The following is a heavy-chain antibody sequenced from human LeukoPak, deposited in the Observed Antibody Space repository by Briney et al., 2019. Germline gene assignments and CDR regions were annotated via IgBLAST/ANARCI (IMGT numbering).Heavy chain of an antibody. CDR1: GYTFIGYY. D-gene: IGHD6-13*01. CDR2: INPNSGGT. CDR3: AILPLGIAAVGTRKSDYYYYMDV. Sequence: ASVKVSCKASGYTFIGYYMHWVRQAPGQGLEWMGWINPNSGGTNYAQKFQGRVTMTRDTSISTAYMELSRLRSDDTAVYYCAILPLGIAAVGTRKSDYYYYMDVWGKGTTVTVSS. J-gene: IGHJ6*03. V-gene: IGHV1-2*02.